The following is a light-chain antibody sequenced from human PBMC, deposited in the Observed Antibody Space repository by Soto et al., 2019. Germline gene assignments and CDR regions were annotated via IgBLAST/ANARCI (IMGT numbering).Light chain of an antibody. CDR1: SSDVGTYNY. Sequence: QSVLTQPASVSGSPGQSITISCTGTSSDVGTYNYVSWYQQLPGKAPKLMIYEVSNRPSGVSNRFSGSKSGNTASLTISGLQAEDEADYYCSSYTTSTTYVFGGGTTVTVL. J-gene: IGLJ1*01. CDR2: EVS. CDR3: SSYTTSTTYV. V-gene: IGLV2-14*01.